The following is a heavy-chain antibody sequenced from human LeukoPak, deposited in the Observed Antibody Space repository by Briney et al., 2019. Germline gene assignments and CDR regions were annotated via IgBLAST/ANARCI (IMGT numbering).Heavy chain of an antibody. J-gene: IGHJ3*02. CDR1: GFTFSNYG. V-gene: IGHV3-30*03. D-gene: IGHD3-22*01. CDR2: MSYDENKK. Sequence: PGGSLRLSCAASGFTFSNYGMHWVRQAPGKGLEWVTFMSYDENKKYYADSVKGRFTTSRDNAKNTLYLQMNSLRVEDTAVYYCAGVIYYTSDAFDIWGQGTMVTVSS. CDR3: AGVIYYTSDAFDI.